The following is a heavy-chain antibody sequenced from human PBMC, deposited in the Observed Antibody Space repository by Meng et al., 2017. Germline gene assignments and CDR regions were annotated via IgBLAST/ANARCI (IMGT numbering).Heavy chain of an antibody. Sequence: QVHRVQPGLQLKKPGASGKVSCKASGYTFTSYAMNWVRQAPGQGLEWMGWINTNTGNPTYAQGFTGRFVFSLDTSVSTAYLQISVLKAEDTAVYYCARDSYYYDSSGSTSHDYWGQGTLVTVSS. CDR3: ARDSYYYDSSGSTSHDY. CDR2: INTNTGNP. J-gene: IGHJ4*02. CDR1: GYTFTSYA. D-gene: IGHD3-22*01. V-gene: IGHV7-4-1*02.